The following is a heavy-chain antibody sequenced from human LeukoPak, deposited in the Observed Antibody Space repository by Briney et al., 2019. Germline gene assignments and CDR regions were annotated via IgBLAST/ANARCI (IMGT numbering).Heavy chain of an antibody. CDR2: IRYDGSNK. V-gene: IGHV3-30*02. CDR1: GFTFSSYG. Sequence: GGSLRLSCAASGFTFSSYGMHWVRQAPGKGLEWAAFIRYDGSNKYYADSVKGRFTISRDNSKNTLYLQMNSLRAEDTAVYYCTIGDFDYWGQGTLVTVSS. CDR3: TIGDFDY. J-gene: IGHJ4*02.